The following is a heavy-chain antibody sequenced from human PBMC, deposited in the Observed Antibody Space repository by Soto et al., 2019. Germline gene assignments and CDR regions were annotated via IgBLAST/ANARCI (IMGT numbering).Heavy chain of an antibody. CDR3: ARDYSSSSYPRVCYYYGMDV. J-gene: IGHJ6*02. V-gene: IGHV6-1*01. CDR2: TYYRSKWYN. D-gene: IGHD6-6*01. Sequence: SQTLSLTCAISGDSVSSNSAAWNWIRQSPSRGLEWLGRTYYRSKWYNDCAVSVKSRITINPDTSKNQFSLQLNSVTPEDTAVYYCARDYSSSSYPRVCYYYGMDVWGQGTTVTVSS. CDR1: GDSVSSNSAA.